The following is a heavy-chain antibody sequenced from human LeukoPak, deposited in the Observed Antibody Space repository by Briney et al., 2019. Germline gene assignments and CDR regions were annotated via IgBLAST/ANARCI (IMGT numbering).Heavy chain of an antibody. CDR2: INTNTGNP. V-gene: IGHV7-4-1*02. CDR1: GYTFTSYA. Sequence: ASVKVSCKASGYTFTSYAMNWVRQAPGQGLEWMGWINTNTGNPTYAQGVTGRFVFSLDTSVSTAYLQISSLKAEDTAVYYCARDKAAAGTWYNWFDPWGQGTLVTVSS. CDR3: ARDKAAAGTWYNWFDP. D-gene: IGHD6-13*01. J-gene: IGHJ5*02.